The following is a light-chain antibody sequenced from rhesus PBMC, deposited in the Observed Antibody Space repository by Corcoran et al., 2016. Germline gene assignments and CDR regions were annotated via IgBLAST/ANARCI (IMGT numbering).Light chain of an antibody. Sequence: DIQMTQSPSSLSASVGDRVTITCRASENVNNYLHWYQQKPGKAPKLLIYAASTLQSGVPSRFSGSGSGTDYTFTISSLQPEDVAIYYCQHAYGTPFTFGPGTKLDIK. CDR1: ENVNNY. CDR3: QHAYGTPFT. CDR2: AAS. J-gene: IGKJ3*01. V-gene: IGKV1-74*01.